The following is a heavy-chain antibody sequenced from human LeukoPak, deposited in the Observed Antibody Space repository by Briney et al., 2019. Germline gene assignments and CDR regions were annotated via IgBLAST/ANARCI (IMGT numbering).Heavy chain of an antibody. CDR1: GGSFSGYY. V-gene: IGHV4-34*01. J-gene: IGHJ4*02. CDR2: INHSGST. D-gene: IGHD3-10*01. Sequence: SETLSLTCAVYGGSFSGYYWSLIRQPPGKGLEWIGEINHSGSTSYNPSLKSRVTISVDTSKNQFSLKLNSVTAADTAVYYCAIGRGVFDYWGQGTLVTVSS. CDR3: AIGRGVFDY.